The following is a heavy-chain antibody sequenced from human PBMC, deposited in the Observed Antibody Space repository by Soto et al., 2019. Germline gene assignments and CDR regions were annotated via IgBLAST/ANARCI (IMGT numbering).Heavy chain of an antibody. Sequence: GEALKISCKGSGYSFTRYWIGWVRQMPGKGLEWMGIIYPGDSDPRYSPSFQGQVTTSADKSISTAYLQWSSLKSSDTAMYYCTRSYSYTRHEYYFYYGMAAWGQETTFPVSS. CDR3: TRSYSYTRHEYYFYYGMAA. V-gene: IGHV5-51*01. J-gene: IGHJ6*02. CDR2: IYPGDSDP. CDR1: GYSFTRYW. D-gene: IGHD5-18*01.